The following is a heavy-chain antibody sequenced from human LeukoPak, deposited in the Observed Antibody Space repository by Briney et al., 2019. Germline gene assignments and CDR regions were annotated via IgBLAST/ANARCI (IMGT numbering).Heavy chain of an antibody. CDR3: ARDRIQLWTYQYMDV. V-gene: IGHV3-74*01. CDR1: GFTFSSYW. J-gene: IGHJ6*03. D-gene: IGHD5-18*01. CDR2: INSDGSST. Sequence: PGGSLRLSCAASGFTFSSYWMHWVRHAPGKGMVWVSRINSDGSSTSYADSVKGRFTISRDNAKNTLYLQMNSLRAEDTAVYYCARDRIQLWTYQYMDVWGKGTTVTVSS.